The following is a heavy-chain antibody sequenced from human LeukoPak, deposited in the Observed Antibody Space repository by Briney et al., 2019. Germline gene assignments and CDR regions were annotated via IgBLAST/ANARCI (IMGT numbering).Heavy chain of an antibody. J-gene: IGHJ4*02. CDR2: ISYDGSNK. V-gene: IGHV3-30*03. D-gene: IGHD2-21*02. CDR1: GFTFSSYG. CDR3: AVMVVTAMYDY. Sequence: GGSLRLSCAASGFTFSSYGMHWVRQAPGKGLKWVAVISYDGSNKYYADSVKGRFTISRDNSKNTLYLQMNSLRAEDTAVYYCAVMVVTAMYDYWGQGTLVTVSS.